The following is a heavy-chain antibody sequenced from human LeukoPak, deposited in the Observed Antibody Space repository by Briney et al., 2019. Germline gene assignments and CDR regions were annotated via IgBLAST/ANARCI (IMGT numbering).Heavy chain of an antibody. Sequence: SETLSLTCTVSGGSISSYYWNWIRQPPGKGLEWIGYIYYSGSTNYNPSLKSRITMSVDTSKNQFSLKLSSVTAADTAVYYCARGRGDILTGYSLDFDYWGQGTLVTVSS. CDR3: ARGRGDILTGYSLDFDY. CDR1: GGSISSYY. V-gene: IGHV4-59*01. CDR2: IYYSGST. J-gene: IGHJ4*02. D-gene: IGHD3-9*01.